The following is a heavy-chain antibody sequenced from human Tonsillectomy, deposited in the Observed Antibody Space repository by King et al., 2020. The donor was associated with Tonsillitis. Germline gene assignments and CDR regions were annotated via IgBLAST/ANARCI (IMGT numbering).Heavy chain of an antibody. Sequence: QLVQSGAEVKNPGASVKVSCKSSGYTFTRFYIHWLRQAPGQGLEWMGMINLSGGSTTYAQRFQDRFTMTRDTSTSTGSMELSSLTSEDTAVYFCSRVHCANGICYLFDYWGQGTLVTVSS. V-gene: IGHV1-46*03. CDR3: SRVHCANGICYLFDY. D-gene: IGHD2-8*01. CDR2: INLSGGST. J-gene: IGHJ4*02. CDR1: GYTFTRFY.